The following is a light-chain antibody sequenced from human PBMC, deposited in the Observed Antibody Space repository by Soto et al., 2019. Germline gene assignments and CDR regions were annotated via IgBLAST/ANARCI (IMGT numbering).Light chain of an antibody. V-gene: IGKV3-20*01. Sequence: EIVLTQSPGTLSLSPGERATLSCRASQSVSSSYLAWYQQKPGQAPRLLIYGASSRATGIPDRFSGSGSATDFTLTISILEPEDFAVYYCQQYGSSPAVTFGGGTKVEIK. CDR1: QSVSSSY. CDR3: QQYGSSPAVT. CDR2: GAS. J-gene: IGKJ4*01.